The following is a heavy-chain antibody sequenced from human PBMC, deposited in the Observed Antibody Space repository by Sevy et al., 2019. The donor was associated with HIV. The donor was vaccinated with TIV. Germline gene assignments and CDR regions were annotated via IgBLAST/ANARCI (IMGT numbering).Heavy chain of an antibody. CDR1: EFNFGIYW. CDR3: ASQAPYFDN. V-gene: IGHV3-7*01. D-gene: IGHD6-6*01. Sequence: GGSLRLSCAASEFNFGIYWMSWVRQAPGKGLEYVANIKHDGSQRYYVDSVRGRFTISRDNAENSLFLEMNSLRDEDTAVYYCASQAPYFDNWGPGTQVTVSS. CDR2: IKHDGSQR. J-gene: IGHJ4*02.